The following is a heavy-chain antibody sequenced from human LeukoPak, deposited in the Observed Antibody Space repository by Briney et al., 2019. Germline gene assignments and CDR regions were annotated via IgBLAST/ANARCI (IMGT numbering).Heavy chain of an antibody. CDR3: ARVLITINYYYYYYMDV. CDR2: IYYSGST. CDR1: GGSISSYY. V-gene: IGHV4-59*01. Sequence: SETLSLTCTVSGGSISSYYWSWIRQPPGKGLEWIGYIYYSGSTNYNPSLKSRVTISVDMSKNQFSLKLSSVTAADTAVYYCARVLITINYYYYYYMDVWGKGTTVTVSS. J-gene: IGHJ6*03. D-gene: IGHD3-16*01.